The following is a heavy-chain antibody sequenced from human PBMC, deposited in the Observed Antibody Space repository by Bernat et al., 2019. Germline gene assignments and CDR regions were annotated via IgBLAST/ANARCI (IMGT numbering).Heavy chain of an antibody. CDR1: GYSFTSYW. CDR2: IYPGDSDT. V-gene: IGHV5-51*01. Sequence: EVQLVQSGAEVKKPGESLKISCKGSGYSFTSYWIGWVRQMPGKGLEWMGIIYPGDSDTRYSPSFQGQVTISADNSFSTAYMQWSSHKASDTAMYYCARGVSSSWSRIDYWGQGTLVTVSS. CDR3: ARGVSSSWSRIDY. D-gene: IGHD6-13*01. J-gene: IGHJ4*02.